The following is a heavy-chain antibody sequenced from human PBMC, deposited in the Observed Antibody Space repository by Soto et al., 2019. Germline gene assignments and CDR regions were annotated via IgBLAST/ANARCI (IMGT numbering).Heavy chain of an antibody. D-gene: IGHD3-22*01. J-gene: IGHJ4*02. CDR3: ARELNYYDSSGYHSTEGAH. CDR2: ISSSSNYI. V-gene: IGHV3-21*01. Sequence: EVQLVESGGGLVKPGGSLRLSCAASGFTFTSYTMNWVRQAPGKGLEWVSSISSSSNYIYYADSVKGRFTISRDNAKSSLYLQINSLRAEDTAVYYCARELNYYDSSGYHSTEGAHWGQGTLVTVSS. CDR1: GFTFTSYT.